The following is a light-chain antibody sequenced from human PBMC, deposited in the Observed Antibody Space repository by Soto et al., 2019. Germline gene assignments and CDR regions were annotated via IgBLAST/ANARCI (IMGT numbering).Light chain of an antibody. CDR2: DVS. J-gene: IGLJ2*01. Sequence: QSALTQPASVSGSPGQSITISCTGTSSDVGGYNYVSWYQQHPGKAPKLIIYDVSNRPSGVSNRFSGSKSGNTASLTISGLQAEDGADYSCSSYTSSSPIFGGGTKLTVL. CDR1: SSDVGGYNY. CDR3: SSYTSSSPI. V-gene: IGLV2-14*03.